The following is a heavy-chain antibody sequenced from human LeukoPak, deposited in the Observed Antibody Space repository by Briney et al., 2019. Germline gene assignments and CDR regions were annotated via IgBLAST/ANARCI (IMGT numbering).Heavy chain of an antibody. V-gene: IGHV4-30-2*01. Sequence: SQTLSLTCAVSGGSISSGGYSWSWIRQPPGKGLEWIGYIYHSGSTYYNPSLKSRVTISVDRSKNQFSLKLSSVTAADTAVYYCARVLTVTTGRASWFEPWGQGNLVTVSS. J-gene: IGHJ5*02. CDR1: GGSISSGGYS. CDR2: IYHSGST. CDR3: ARVLTVTTGRASWFEP. D-gene: IGHD4-17*01.